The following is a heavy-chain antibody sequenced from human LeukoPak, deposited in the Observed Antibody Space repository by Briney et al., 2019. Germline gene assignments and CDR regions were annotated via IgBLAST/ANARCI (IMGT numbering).Heavy chain of an antibody. D-gene: IGHD4-17*01. CDR1: GYSFTVYY. J-gene: IGHJ4*02. V-gene: IGHV1-2*02. CDR2: INPNSGGT. CDR3: ASLYGDYVASDY. Sequence: ASVNVSCTPSGYSFTVYYMHWVRQAPGQGREGMGWINPNSGGTNYAQKFLGRVTMTRDTSISTAYMELSRLRSDDTAVYYCASLYGDYVASDYWGQGTLVTVSS.